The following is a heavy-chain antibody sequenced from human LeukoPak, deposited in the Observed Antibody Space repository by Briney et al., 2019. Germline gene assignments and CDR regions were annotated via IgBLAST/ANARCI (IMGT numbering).Heavy chain of an antibody. CDR1: GDSISSYH. Sequence: ASETLSLTCTVSGDSISSYHWSWIRQPAGKGLEWIGRIYTSGTTNYNPSLKSRVTMSVDTSKKQFSLKLNSVTAADTAVYYCARDVGYYGSGSYYRYWGQGTLVTVSS. V-gene: IGHV4-4*07. D-gene: IGHD3-10*01. CDR2: IYTSGTT. CDR3: ARDVGYYGSGSYYRY. J-gene: IGHJ4*02.